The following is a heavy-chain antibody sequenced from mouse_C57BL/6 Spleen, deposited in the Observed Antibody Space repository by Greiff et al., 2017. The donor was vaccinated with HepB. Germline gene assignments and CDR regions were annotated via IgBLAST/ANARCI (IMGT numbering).Heavy chain of an antibody. J-gene: IGHJ4*01. Sequence: VQLQQSGAELVKPGASVKMSCKASGYTFTSYWITWVKQRPGQGLEWIGDIYPGSGSTNYNEKFKSKATLTVDTSSSTAYMQLSSLTSEDSAVYYGALYSNYDAMDYWGQGTSVTVSS. CDR2: IYPGSGST. CDR1: GYTFTSYW. CDR3: ALYSNYDAMDY. D-gene: IGHD2-5*01. V-gene: IGHV1-55*01.